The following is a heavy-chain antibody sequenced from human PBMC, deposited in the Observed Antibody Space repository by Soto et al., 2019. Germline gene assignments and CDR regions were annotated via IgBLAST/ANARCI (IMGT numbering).Heavy chain of an antibody. CDR3: VRDDGGSYYVNWFDV. CDR1: GFTVSSYL. V-gene: IGHV3-74*01. D-gene: IGHD1-26*01. Sequence: GGSLRRACATSGFTVSSYLMHWVRQAPGKGLVWVSRIYSDSSSTNYADSVKGRFTISRDNAKNTLYLQMNSLRAEDTAVYYCVRDDGGSYYVNWFDVWGQGTLVTVSS. J-gene: IGHJ5*02. CDR2: IYSDSSST.